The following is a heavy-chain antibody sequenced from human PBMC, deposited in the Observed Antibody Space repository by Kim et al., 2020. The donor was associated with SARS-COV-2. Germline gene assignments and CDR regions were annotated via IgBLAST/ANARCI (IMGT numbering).Heavy chain of an antibody. CDR1: GGTFSSYA. CDR2: IIPILGIA. J-gene: IGHJ4*02. V-gene: IGHV1-69*04. D-gene: IGHD6-19*01. Sequence: SVKVSCKASGGTFSSYAISWVRQAPGQGLEWMGRIIPILGIANYAQKFQGRVTITADKSTSTAYMELSSLRSEDTAVYYCARVLYSSGCLDYWGQGTLVTVSS. CDR3: ARVLYSSGCLDY.